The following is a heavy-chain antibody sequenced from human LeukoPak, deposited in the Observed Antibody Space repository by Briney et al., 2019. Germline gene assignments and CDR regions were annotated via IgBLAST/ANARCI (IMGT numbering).Heavy chain of an antibody. J-gene: IGHJ3*02. D-gene: IGHD4-23*01. CDR2: INPGGGNT. CDR1: GYTFTNYY. Sequence: GASVKVSCKASGYTFTNYYIHWVRQAPGQGLEWMGLINPGGGNTNYAQNFQGRVTMTRDTSTSTAYMELSSLRSEDTAVYYCARGTTVVRALDAFDIWGQGTMVTVSS. CDR3: ARGTTVVRALDAFDI. V-gene: IGHV1-46*01.